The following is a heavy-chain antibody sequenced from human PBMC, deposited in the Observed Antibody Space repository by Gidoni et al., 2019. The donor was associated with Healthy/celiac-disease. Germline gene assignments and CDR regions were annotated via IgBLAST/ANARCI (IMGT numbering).Heavy chain of an antibody. CDR1: GGTFSRYT. CDR2: ITPILGIA. V-gene: IGHV1-69*08. J-gene: IGHJ6*02. D-gene: IGHD2-2*01. Sequence: QVQLVQSAAEVTKPGSSVNVSCKASGGTFSRYTISRVRQAPGQGLEGMGRITPILGIANYEQKFQGRVTITADKATSTAYMELSSLRAEDTAVYYCARESGGIVVVPAASPLYYYYGMDVWGQGTTVTVSS. CDR3: ARESGGIVVVPAASPLYYYYGMDV.